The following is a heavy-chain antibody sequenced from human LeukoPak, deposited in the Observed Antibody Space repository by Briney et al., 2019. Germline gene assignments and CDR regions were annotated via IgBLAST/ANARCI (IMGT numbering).Heavy chain of an antibody. J-gene: IGHJ4*02. CDR3: ARDVSLDY. CDR2: INPNSGGT. CDR1: GYTFTSYD. Sequence: ASVKVSCKASGYTFTSYDINWVRQATGQGLEWMGWINPNSGGTNYAQKFQGRVTMTRDTSISTAYMELSRLRSDDTAVYYCARDVSLDYWGQGTLVTVSS. V-gene: IGHV1-2*02.